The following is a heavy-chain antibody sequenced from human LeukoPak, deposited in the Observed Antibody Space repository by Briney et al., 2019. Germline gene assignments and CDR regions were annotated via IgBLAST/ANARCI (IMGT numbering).Heavy chain of an antibody. CDR3: ARGRRYHDTTGYYAFNFWGQGTMVTV. V-gene: IGHV1-2*02. J-gene: IGHJ3*01. Sequence: GASVKVSCRASGYTFTGYYMHWVRQAPGQGLEWMGWINPNSGGTNYAQKFQGRVTMTRDTSTSTAYMELRSLRSDDTAVYYCARGRRYHDTTGYYAFNFWGQGTMVTVWGQGTMVTVSS. D-gene: IGHD3-22*01. CDR2: INPNSGGT. CDR1: GYTFTGYY.